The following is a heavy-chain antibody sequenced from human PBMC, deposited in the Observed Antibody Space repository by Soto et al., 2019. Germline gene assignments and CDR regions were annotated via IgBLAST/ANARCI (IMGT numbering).Heavy chain of an antibody. CDR1: GGSISSGGYY. Sequence: PSETLSLTCTVSGGSISSGGYYWSWIRQHPGKGLEWIGYIYHSGSTYYNPSLKSRVTISVDTSKNQFSLKLSSVTAADTAVYYCARHGPYYYGSGSYVFDYWGQGTLVTVSS. V-gene: IGHV4-31*03. CDR2: IYHSGST. J-gene: IGHJ4*02. CDR3: ARHGPYYYGSGSYVFDY. D-gene: IGHD3-10*01.